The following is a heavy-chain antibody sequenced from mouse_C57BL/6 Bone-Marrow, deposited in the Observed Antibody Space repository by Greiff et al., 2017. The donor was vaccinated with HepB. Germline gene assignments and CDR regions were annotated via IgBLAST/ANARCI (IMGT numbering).Heavy chain of an antibody. D-gene: IGHD3-1*01. J-gene: IGHJ4*01. V-gene: IGHV1-39*01. CDR1: GYSFTDYN. Sequence: VQLKESGPELVKPGASVKISCKASGYSFTDYNMNWVKQSNGKSLEWIGVINPNDGTTSYNQKFKGKATLTVDQSSSTAYMQLNSLTSEDSAVYYCAREKGYEGNAMDYWGQGTSVTVSS. CDR3: AREKGYEGNAMDY. CDR2: INPNDGTT.